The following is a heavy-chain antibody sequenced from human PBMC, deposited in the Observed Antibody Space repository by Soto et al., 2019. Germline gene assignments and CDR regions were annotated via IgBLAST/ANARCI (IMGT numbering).Heavy chain of an antibody. Sequence: GGSLRLSCAASGCTFSSYAMHWVRQAPGKGLEWVAVISYDGSNKYYADSVKGRFTISRDNSKNTLYLQMNSLRAEDTAVYYCARDLAVAVGGMDVWGQGTTVTVSS. CDR1: GCTFSSYA. D-gene: IGHD2-15*01. V-gene: IGHV3-30-3*01. CDR3: ARDLAVAVGGMDV. J-gene: IGHJ6*02. CDR2: ISYDGSNK.